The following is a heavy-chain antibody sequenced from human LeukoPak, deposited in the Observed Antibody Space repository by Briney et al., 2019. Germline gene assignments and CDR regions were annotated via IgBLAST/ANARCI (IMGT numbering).Heavy chain of an antibody. Sequence: PGGSPRLSCTASGFIFSSYDMHWVRQDTGKSPEWVSAINPAGDTYYPGSVKGRFTISRENAKNSLYLQMNSLTAGDTAVYYCARAISMFRGVNYFDYWGQGTLVTVSS. CDR2: INPAGDT. V-gene: IGHV3-13*01. J-gene: IGHJ4*02. CDR3: ARAISMFRGVNYFDY. CDR1: GFIFSSYD. D-gene: IGHD3-10*01.